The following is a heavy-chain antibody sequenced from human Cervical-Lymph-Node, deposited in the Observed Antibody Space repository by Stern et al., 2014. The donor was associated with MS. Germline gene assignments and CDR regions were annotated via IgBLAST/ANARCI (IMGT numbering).Heavy chain of an antibody. D-gene: IGHD4-17*01. CDR1: GDTFSTCA. CDR3: TRPTSVTVGTMDV. CDR2: RIPIFGTP. Sequence: QVQLEESGAEVKKPGSSVKVSCKASGDTFSTCAINWGRQAPGQGLEWVGGRIPIFGTPTYAQQFLGRVITNAVDSTRTGSMVLCSLRSEDTAVFYCTRPTSVTVGTMDVWGQGTRVTVSS. V-gene: IGHV1-69*01. J-gene: IGHJ6*02.